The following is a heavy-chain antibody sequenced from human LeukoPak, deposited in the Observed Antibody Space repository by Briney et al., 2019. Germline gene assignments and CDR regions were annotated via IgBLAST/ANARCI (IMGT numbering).Heavy chain of an antibody. CDR3: ARMGRGGGWYEGFDY. CDR2: ISGSGGST. V-gene: IGHV3-23*01. CDR1: GFTFSSYA. J-gene: IGHJ4*02. Sequence: PGGSLRLSCAASGFTFSSYAMSWVRQAPGKGLEWVSAISGSGGSTYYADSVKGRFTISRDNAKNSLYLQMNSLRAEDTAVYYCARMGRGGGWYEGFDYWGQGTLVTVSS. D-gene: IGHD6-19*01.